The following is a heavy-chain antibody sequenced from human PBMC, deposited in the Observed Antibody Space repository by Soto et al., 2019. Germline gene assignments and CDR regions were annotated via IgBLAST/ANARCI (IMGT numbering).Heavy chain of an antibody. D-gene: IGHD6-13*01. J-gene: IGHJ5*01. CDR1: GYTLTRYP. Sequence: NLSRKSSGYTLTRYPIHCLLLAPKQRLEWMGWINAGNGNTKYSQKFQGRVTITRDTSASTAYMELSSLRSEDTAVYYCARDLKISSRWSALGVSFDSWGKGTLVIGSS. CDR2: INAGNGNT. CDR3: ARDLKISSRWSALGVSFDS. V-gene: IGHV1-3*01.